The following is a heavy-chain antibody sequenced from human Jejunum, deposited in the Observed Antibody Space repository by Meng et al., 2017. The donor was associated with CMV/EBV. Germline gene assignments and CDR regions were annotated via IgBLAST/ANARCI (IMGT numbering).Heavy chain of an antibody. J-gene: IGHJ5*02. CDR1: GGWFSGSF. D-gene: IGHD1-26*01. CDR2: INHSGTT. V-gene: IGHV4-34*01. Sequence: QLQLQQWGPGLLKPSETLSLTCAVYGGWFSGSFWTWIRQPPGKGLEWIGDINHSGTTNYNASVQSPVGMSIDTSKKQFSLNLSCVTAADTAVDYCAAVSWVGLVPGPDLWGQGTLVTVSS. CDR3: AAVSWVGLVPGPDL.